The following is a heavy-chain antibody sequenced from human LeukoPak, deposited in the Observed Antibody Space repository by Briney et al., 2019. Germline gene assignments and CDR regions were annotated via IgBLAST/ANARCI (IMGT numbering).Heavy chain of an antibody. Sequence: SETLSLTCTVSGGSISSSSYYWGWIRQPPGKGLEWIGSIYYSGSTYYNPSLKSRVTISVDTSKNQFSLKLSSVTAADTAVYYCARPWYNWNAVWFDPWRQGTLVTVSS. V-gene: IGHV4-39*01. D-gene: IGHD1-1*01. CDR3: ARPWYNWNAVWFDP. CDR2: IYYSGST. J-gene: IGHJ5*02. CDR1: GGSISSSSYY.